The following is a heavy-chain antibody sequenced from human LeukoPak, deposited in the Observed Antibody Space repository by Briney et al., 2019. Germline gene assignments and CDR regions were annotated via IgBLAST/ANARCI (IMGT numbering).Heavy chain of an antibody. CDR1: GFTFSTYT. J-gene: IGHJ4*02. D-gene: IGHD2-2*02. CDR2: ISSSSTTI. CDR3: ARDSYKRYCSSIGCYTAHYYFDY. V-gene: IGHV3-48*02. Sequence: PGGSLRLSCAASGFTFSTYTMNWVRQAPGKGLEWVSSISSSSTTIYYADSVKGRFTISRDNSKNTLYLQVNSLRDEDTAVYYCARDSYKRYCSSIGCYTAHYYFDYWGQGTLVTVSS.